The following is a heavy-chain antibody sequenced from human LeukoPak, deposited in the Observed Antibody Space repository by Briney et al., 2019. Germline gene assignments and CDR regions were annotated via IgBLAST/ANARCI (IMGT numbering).Heavy chain of an antibody. CDR1: GFTFKTYT. Sequence: PGRSLRLSCAASGFTFKTYTMHWVRQAPGMGLEWVSSISSSSSYIFYADSVKGRFTISRDNAKNSLYLQMNSLRAEDTAVYYCARDGGYTRSDYWGQGTLVTVSS. CDR2: ISSSSSYI. CDR3: ARDGGYTRSDY. D-gene: IGHD3-16*02. V-gene: IGHV3-21*01. J-gene: IGHJ4*02.